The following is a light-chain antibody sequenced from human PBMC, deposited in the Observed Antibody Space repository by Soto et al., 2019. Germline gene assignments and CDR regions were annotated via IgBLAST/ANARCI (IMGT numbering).Light chain of an antibody. CDR1: DSDIGVYNY. CDR3: SSYANYNVV. J-gene: IGLJ2*01. V-gene: IGLV2-14*03. Sequence: QSALTQPASVSGSPGQSITISCTGTDSDIGVYNYVSWYQQYPGKAPKLMIYDVTNRPSGVSNRFSGSKSGNMASLTISGLQAEDEADYYCSSYANYNVVFGGGTKLT. CDR2: DVT.